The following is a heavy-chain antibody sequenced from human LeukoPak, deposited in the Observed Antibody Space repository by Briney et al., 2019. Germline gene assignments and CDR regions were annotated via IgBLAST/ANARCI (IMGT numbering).Heavy chain of an antibody. CDR2: IYSSVST. D-gene: IGHD3-10*01. J-gene: IGHJ4*02. Sequence: SETLSLTCTVSGDSVSTYYWSWIRQPAGKGLEWIGRIYSSVSTNYNPSLKSRVTMSVDTSKNQFSLKLSSVTAADTAVYYCARDARGYYGSGSYSYYFDYWGQGTLVTVSS. CDR3: ARDARGYYGSGSYSYYFDY. CDR1: GDSVSTYY. V-gene: IGHV4-4*07.